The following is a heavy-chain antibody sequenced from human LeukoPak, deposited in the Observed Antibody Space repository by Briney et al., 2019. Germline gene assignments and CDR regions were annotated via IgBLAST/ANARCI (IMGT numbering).Heavy chain of an antibody. CDR1: GVSISSSSYY. V-gene: IGHV4-39*01. J-gene: IGHJ4*02. CDR3: ARLRNSRYYFDY. Sequence: PPETLSLTCTVSGVSISSSSYYWGWIRQPPGKGLEWIGSIYYSGSTYYNPSLKSRVTISVDTSKNQFSLKLSSVTAADTAVYYCARLRNSRYYFDYWGQGTLVTVSS. CDR2: IYYSGST. D-gene: IGHD2/OR15-2a*01.